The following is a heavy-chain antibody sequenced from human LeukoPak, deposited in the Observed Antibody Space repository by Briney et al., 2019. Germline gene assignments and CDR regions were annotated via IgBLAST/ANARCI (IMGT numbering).Heavy chain of an antibody. CDR2: IYYSGST. CDR1: GGSISSGDYY. D-gene: IGHD3-3*01. Sequence: PSLTLSLTCTVSGGSISSGDYYWSWIRQPPGKGLEWIGYIYYSGSTYYNPSLKSRVTISVDTSKNQFSLKLSSVTAADTAVYYCARGYYDFWSGYDYWGQGTLVTVSS. CDR3: ARGYYDFWSGYDY. J-gene: IGHJ4*02. V-gene: IGHV4-30-4*08.